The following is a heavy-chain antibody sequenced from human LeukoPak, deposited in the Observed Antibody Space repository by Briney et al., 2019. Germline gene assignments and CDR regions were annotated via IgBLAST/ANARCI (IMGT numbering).Heavy chain of an antibody. Sequence: GGSLRLSCAASGFTFRNYGMHWVRQAPAKGLVWWAVISYYGSNKYYADSVKGRFTISRDNSKNTLYLQMTSLRAEDTAVYYCAKVRYFGPSAFDIWGQGTMVTVSS. D-gene: IGHD3-9*01. V-gene: IGHV3-30*18. J-gene: IGHJ3*02. CDR1: GFTFRNYG. CDR3: AKVRYFGPSAFDI. CDR2: ISYYGSNK.